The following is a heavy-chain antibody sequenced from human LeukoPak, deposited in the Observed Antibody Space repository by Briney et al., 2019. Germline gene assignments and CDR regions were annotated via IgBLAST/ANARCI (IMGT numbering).Heavy chain of an antibody. V-gene: IGHV3-23*01. J-gene: IGHJ4*02. CDR2: ISASGDVT. D-gene: IGHD6-19*01. CDR1: RFSFSTYP. Sequence: GGSLRLSCGASRFSFSTYPMGWVRRAPGKGLEWVSGISASGDVTFHADPLKGRFTISGDNSKNTLYLQMDSLRAEDTGVYDCAKDRWGQWPDPAFDYWGQGTLVTVSS. CDR3: AKDRWGQWPDPAFDY.